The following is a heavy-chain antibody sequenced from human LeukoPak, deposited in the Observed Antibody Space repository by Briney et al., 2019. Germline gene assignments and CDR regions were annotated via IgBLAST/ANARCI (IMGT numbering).Heavy chain of an antibody. CDR2: ISAYNGNT. Sequence: ASVKVSCKASGYTFTSYGISWVRQAPGQGLEWMGWISAYNGNTNYAQKLQGRVTMTTDTSTSTAYMELRSLRSDDTAVYYCAKSRGYRETDPYYYYGMDVWGQGTTVTVSS. J-gene: IGHJ6*02. V-gene: IGHV1-18*01. CDR3: AKSRGYRETDPYYYYGMDV. CDR1: GYTFTSYG. D-gene: IGHD5-12*01.